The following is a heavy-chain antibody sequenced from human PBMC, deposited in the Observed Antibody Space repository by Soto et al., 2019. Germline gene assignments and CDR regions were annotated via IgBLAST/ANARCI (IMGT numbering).Heavy chain of an antibody. CDR3: ARGQEGVVATH. Sequence: QVQLQQWGAGLLKPSETLSLNCAVTGGSLSGYYWSWIRQPPGKGLAWIGEVKDGGHTNYSPSRRGRVTISSDPSNNQCSLRLNSVTAADTGVYYCARGQEGVVATHWDQGSLVTVSS. D-gene: IGHD5-12*01. J-gene: IGHJ4*02. CDR1: GGSLSGYY. CDR2: VKDGGHT. V-gene: IGHV4-34*01.